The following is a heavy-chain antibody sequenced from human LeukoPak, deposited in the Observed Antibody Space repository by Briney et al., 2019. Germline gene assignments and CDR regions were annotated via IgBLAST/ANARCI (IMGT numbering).Heavy chain of an antibody. V-gene: IGHV4-34*01. J-gene: IGHJ5*02. Sequence: PSETLSLTCAVSGYSISSGYYWSWIRQPPGKGLEWIGEINHSGSTNYNPSLKSRVTISVDTSKNQFSLKLSSVTAADTAVYYCAREGDIVVVPAATDGWFDPWGQGTLVTVSS. CDR3: AREGDIVVVPAATDGWFDP. CDR1: GYSISSGYY. D-gene: IGHD2-2*01. CDR2: INHSGST.